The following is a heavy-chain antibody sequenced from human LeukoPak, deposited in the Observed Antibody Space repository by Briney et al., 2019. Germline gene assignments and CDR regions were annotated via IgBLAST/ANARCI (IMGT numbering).Heavy chain of an antibody. D-gene: IGHD4-17*01. CDR1: GFTVSSNY. CDR2: IYSGGST. CDR3: AREVGDTPFDY. Sequence: GGSLRLSCAASGFTVSSNYMSWVRQAPGKGLEWVSVIYSGGSTYYADSVKGRFTISRDNSKNTLYPQMNSLRAEDTAVYYCAREVGDTPFDYWGQGTLVTVSS. J-gene: IGHJ4*02. V-gene: IGHV3-53*01.